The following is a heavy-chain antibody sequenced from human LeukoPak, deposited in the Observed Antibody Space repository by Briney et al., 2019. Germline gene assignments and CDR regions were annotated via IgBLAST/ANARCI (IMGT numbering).Heavy chain of an antibody. J-gene: IGHJ4*02. V-gene: IGHV3-21*01. CDR1: GFTFSSYS. CDR3: ARDSSSISSSATFDY. D-gene: IGHD6-6*01. Sequence: SGGSLRLSCAASGFTFSSYSMSWVRQAPGKGLEWVSSISSSSSYIYYADSVKGRFTISRDNAKNSLYLQMNSLRAEDTAVYYCARDSSSISSSATFDYWGQGTLVTVSS. CDR2: ISSSSSYI.